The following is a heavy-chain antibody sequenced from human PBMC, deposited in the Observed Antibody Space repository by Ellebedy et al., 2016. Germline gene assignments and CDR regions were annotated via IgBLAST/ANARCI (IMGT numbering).Heavy chain of an antibody. CDR3: ARDPPYCSSTSCEKSYFDY. J-gene: IGHJ4*02. CDR1: GFTFSSYS. D-gene: IGHD2-2*01. V-gene: IGHV3-21*01. CDR2: ISSSSSYI. Sequence: GGSLRLSXAASGFTFSSYSMNWVRQAPGKGLEWVSSISSSSSYIYYADSVKGRFTISRDNAKNSLYLQMNSLRAEDTAVYYCARDPPYCSSTSCEKSYFDYWGQGTLVTVSS.